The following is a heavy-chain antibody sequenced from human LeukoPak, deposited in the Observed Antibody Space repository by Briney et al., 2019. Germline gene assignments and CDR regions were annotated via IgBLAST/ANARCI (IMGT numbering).Heavy chain of an antibody. D-gene: IGHD1-26*01. V-gene: IGHV4-59*01. J-gene: IGHJ4*02. CDR3: ARDRYSGSYSDY. Sequence: PSETLSLTCTVSGGSISSYYWTWIRQPPGKGLEWIGYIYYSGSTNYNPSLKSRVTTSVDTSKNQFSLKVSSVTAADTAVYYCARDRYSGSYSDYWGQGTVVTVSS. CDR1: GGSISSYY. CDR2: IYYSGST.